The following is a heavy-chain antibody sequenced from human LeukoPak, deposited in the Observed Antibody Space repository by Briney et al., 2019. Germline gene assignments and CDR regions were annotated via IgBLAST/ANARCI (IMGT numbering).Heavy chain of an antibody. Sequence: SETLSLTCTVSGYSISTSYYWGWIRQPPGKGLEWIGSIYHSGNTYYNPSLKSRVTISVDTSKNQFSLKLNSVTAADTAVYYCARLGSSWFDPWGQGTLVTVSS. CDR3: ARLGSSWFDP. D-gene: IGHD2-15*01. CDR2: IYHSGNT. J-gene: IGHJ5*02. V-gene: IGHV4-38-2*02. CDR1: GYSISTSYY.